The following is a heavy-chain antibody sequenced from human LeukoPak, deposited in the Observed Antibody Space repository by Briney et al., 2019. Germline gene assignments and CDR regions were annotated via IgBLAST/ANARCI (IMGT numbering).Heavy chain of an antibody. CDR1: GYTFTGYY. CDR3: AREAPGYDSSASGFDY. D-gene: IGHD3-22*01. V-gene: IGHV1-2*02. Sequence: ASVKVSCKASGYTFTGYYMHWVRQAPGQGLEWMGWINPNTGGTTYAQKFQGRGTMTRDTSISTAYKELSRLRSDDTAVYYCAREAPGYDSSASGFDYWGQGTLVTVSS. CDR2: INPNTGGT. J-gene: IGHJ4*02.